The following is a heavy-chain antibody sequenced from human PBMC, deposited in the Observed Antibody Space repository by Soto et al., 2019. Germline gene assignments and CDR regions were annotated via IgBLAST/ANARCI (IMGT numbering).Heavy chain of an antibody. D-gene: IGHD2-15*01. CDR1: GFTFSSYA. Sequence: GGSLRLSCAASGFTFSSYAMSWVRQAPGKGLEWVSAISGSGGSTYYADSVKGRFTISRDNSKNTLYLQMNSLRAEDTAVYYCAKRKEGGGRCYRYNVGCGYYMDVWGKGTTVTVSS. CDR3: AKRKEGGGRCYRYNVGCGYYMDV. V-gene: IGHV3-23*01. CDR2: ISGSGGST. J-gene: IGHJ6*03.